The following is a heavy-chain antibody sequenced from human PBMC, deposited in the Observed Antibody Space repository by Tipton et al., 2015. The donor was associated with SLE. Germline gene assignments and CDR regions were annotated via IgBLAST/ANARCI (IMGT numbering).Heavy chain of an antibody. Sequence: QLVQSGAEVKKPGASVKVSCKASGYTFTGYYMHWVRQAPGQGLEWMGWINPNSGGTNYAQKFQGRVTMTRDTSTSTAYMELRSLRSDDTAVYYCARIDDYGGNSNDYWGQGTLVTVSS. CDR2: INPNSGGT. D-gene: IGHD4-23*01. V-gene: IGHV1-2*02. J-gene: IGHJ4*02. CDR3: ARIDDYGGNSNDY. CDR1: GYTFTGYY.